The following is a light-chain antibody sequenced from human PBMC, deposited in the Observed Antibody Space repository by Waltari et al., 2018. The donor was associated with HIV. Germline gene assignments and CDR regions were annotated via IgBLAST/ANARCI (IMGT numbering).Light chain of an antibody. CDR3: SSYTKTLYVI. V-gene: IGLV2-14*03. Sequence: QSALTQPASVSGSPGPSIPIPCTGTRNSAAGYNHVHWYHQHPGKAPKLMIYDVTTRPSGVSDRCSGSKSGNTASLTISGLQAEDEADYYCSSYTKTLYVIFGGGTKLTVL. CDR2: DVT. CDR1: RNSAAGYNH. J-gene: IGLJ2*01.